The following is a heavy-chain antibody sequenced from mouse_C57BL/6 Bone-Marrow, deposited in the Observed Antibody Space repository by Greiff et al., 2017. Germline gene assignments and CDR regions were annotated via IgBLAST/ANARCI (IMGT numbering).Heavy chain of an antibody. D-gene: IGHD1-1*01. CDR2: IYPGDGDT. CDR1: GYAFSSSW. J-gene: IGHJ2*01. V-gene: IGHV1-82*01. Sequence: VQLQQSGPELVKPGASVKISCKASGYAFSSSWMNWVKQRPGKGLEWIGRIYPGDGDTNYNGQFKGKATLTADKSSSTAYMQLSSLTSEDSAVYFCVSGVLRYYFDYWGQVTTLTVSS. CDR3: VSGVLRYYFDY.